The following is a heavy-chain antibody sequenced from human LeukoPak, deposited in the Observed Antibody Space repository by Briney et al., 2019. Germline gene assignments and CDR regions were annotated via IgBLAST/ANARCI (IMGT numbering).Heavy chain of an antibody. D-gene: IGHD4-17*01. V-gene: IGHV4-59*01. CDR3: ARDHTTLNAFDI. CDR1: GGSISSYY. J-gene: IGHJ3*02. CDR2: IYYSGST. Sequence: SETLSLTCTVSGGSISSYYWSWIRQPPGKGLEWVGYIYYSGSTNYNPSLKSRVTISVDTSKNQFSLKLSSVTAADTAVYYCARDHTTLNAFDIWGQGTMVTVSS.